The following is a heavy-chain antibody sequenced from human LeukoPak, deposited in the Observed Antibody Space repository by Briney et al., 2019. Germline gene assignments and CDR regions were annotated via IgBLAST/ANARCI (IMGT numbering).Heavy chain of an antibody. D-gene: IGHD4-17*01. CDR3: VREDYGDSTQSYFDY. J-gene: IGHJ4*02. CDR2: INHSGST. CDR1: GGSFSGYY. V-gene: IGHV4-34*01. Sequence: PSETLSLTCAVYGGSFSGYYWSWIRQPPGKGLEWIGEINHSGSTNYNPSLKSRVTISVDTSKNQFSLKLSSVTAADTAVYFCVREDYGDSTQSYFDYWGQGTLVTVSS.